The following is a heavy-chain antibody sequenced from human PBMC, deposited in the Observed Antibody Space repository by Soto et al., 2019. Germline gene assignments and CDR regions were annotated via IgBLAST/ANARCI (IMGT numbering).Heavy chain of an antibody. D-gene: IGHD3-9*01. CDR3: ARFYDILTP. Sequence: QVQLVQSGAEVKKPGASVQVSCKASGYTFTSYAMHWVRQAPGQRLEWMGWINAGNGNTKYSQKFQGRVTITRDTSAITAYMELSRLRSEETAVYYCARFYDILTPWGQGTLVTVSS. J-gene: IGHJ5*02. V-gene: IGHV1-3*01. CDR1: GYTFTSYA. CDR2: INAGNGNT.